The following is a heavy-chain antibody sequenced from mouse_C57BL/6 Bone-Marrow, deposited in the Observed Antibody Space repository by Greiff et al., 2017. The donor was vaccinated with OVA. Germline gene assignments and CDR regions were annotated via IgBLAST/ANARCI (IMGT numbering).Heavy chain of an antibody. CDR1: GYTFTDYY. Sequence: VQLQQSGPELVKPGASVKISCKASGYTFTDYYMNWVKQSHGKSLEWIGDINPNNGGTSYNQKFKGKATLTVDKSSSTAYMELRSLTSEDSAVYYCEKNYCGPYYFDDWGKGTTLTVSS. CDR2: INPNNGGT. CDR3: EKNYCGPYYFDD. V-gene: IGHV1-26*01. D-gene: IGHD1-1*01. J-gene: IGHJ2*01.